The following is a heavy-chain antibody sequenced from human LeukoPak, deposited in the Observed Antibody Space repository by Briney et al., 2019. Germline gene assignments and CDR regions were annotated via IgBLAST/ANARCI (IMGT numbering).Heavy chain of an antibody. CDR1: GFTFSSYA. J-gene: IGHJ4*02. CDR3: ARGLRDGYMGY. Sequence: GSLRLSCAASGFTFSSYAMSWVRQPPGKGLEWIGEINHSGSTNYNPSLKSRVTISVDTSKNQFSLKLSSVTAADTAVYYCARGLRDGYMGYWGQGTLVTVSS. CDR2: INHSGST. D-gene: IGHD5-24*01. V-gene: IGHV4-34*01.